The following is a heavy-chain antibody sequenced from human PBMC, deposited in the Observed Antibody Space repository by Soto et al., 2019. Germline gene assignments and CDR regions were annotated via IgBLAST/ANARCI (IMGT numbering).Heavy chain of an antibody. V-gene: IGHV4-59*01. CDR1: GGSISSYY. CDR2: IYYSGST. J-gene: IGHJ4*02. D-gene: IGHD6-19*01. CDR3: ARDSYSSGWLFDY. Sequence: TLSLTCTVSGGSISSYYWSWIRQPPGKGLEWIGYIYYSGSTNYNPSLKSRVTISVDTSKNQFSLKLSSVTAADTAVYYCARDSYSSGWLFDYWGQGTLVTVSS.